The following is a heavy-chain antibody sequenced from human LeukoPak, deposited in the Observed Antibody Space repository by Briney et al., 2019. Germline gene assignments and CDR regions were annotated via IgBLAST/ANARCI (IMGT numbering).Heavy chain of an antibody. CDR3: AKGNVRGVTID. CDR2: ICGRAAAT. J-gene: IGHJ4*02. Sequence: GGSLRLSCAASGFSFSNYAMNWVRQAPGKGLEWVSAICGRAAATYYADSVKGRFTISRDNSKNMLYLQMNSLRAEDTAVYYCAKGNVRGVTIDWGQGTLVTVSS. CDR1: GFSFSNYA. D-gene: IGHD3-10*01. V-gene: IGHV3-23*01.